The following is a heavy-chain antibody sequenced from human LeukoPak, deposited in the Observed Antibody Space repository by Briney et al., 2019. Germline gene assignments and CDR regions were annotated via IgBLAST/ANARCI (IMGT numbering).Heavy chain of an antibody. V-gene: IGHV3-33*01. CDR1: GFTFSSYG. D-gene: IGHD1-7*01. CDR3: ARDSSWNYVADY. J-gene: IGHJ4*02. CDR2: IWYDGSNK. Sequence: GGSLRLSCAASGFTFSSYGMHWVRQAPGKGLEWLAVIWYDGSNKYYADSVKGRFTISRDNSKNTLYLQMNSLRAEDTAVYYCARDSSWNYVADYWGQGTLVTVSS.